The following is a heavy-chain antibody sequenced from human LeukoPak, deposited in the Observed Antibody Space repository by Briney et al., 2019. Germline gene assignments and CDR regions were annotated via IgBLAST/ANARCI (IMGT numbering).Heavy chain of an antibody. CDR2: IDRSGSTI. Sequence: GGSLRLSCAVPGFMFSSYEMNWVRQAPGKGLEWVSYIDRSGSTIYYEDSVKGRFTISRDNAKNSLYLQMNSVRAEDTAVYYCARVQSPETAMGCYGMDVWGQGTTVTVSS. J-gene: IGHJ6*02. CDR3: ARVQSPETAMGCYGMDV. V-gene: IGHV3-48*03. CDR1: GFMFSSYE. D-gene: IGHD5-18*01.